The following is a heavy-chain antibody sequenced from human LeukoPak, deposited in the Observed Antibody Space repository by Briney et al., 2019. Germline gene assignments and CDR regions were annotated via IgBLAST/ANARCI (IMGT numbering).Heavy chain of an antibody. J-gene: IGHJ5*02. D-gene: IGHD2-2*01. CDR1: GGSISSSPYY. CDR2: IYYREST. CDR3: AIHYLSDGILSTSGP. V-gene: IGHV4-39*01. Sequence: PSETLSLTCTVSGGSISSSPYYWGWIRQPPGKGLEWIGTIYYRESTYSNPSLNRRVTISLDSSKKQFSLRLRSVTAADTALYYCAIHYLSDGILSTSGPRGQGTPVTVSS.